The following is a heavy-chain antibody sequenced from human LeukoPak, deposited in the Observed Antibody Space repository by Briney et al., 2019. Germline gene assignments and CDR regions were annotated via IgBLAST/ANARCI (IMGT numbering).Heavy chain of an antibody. CDR2: FHNSGTS. J-gene: IGHJ4*02. D-gene: IGHD3-16*01. CDR3: TRGAGWLIDY. CDR1: DDSISDYY. V-gene: IGHV4-59*01. Sequence: SETLSLTCTVSDDSISDYYRGWIRQPPGKGLEWIGYFHNSGTSTYDPSLKSRVTISADTSKNQFSLKLNSLTTADTAVYYCTRGAGWLIDYWGQGILVTVSS.